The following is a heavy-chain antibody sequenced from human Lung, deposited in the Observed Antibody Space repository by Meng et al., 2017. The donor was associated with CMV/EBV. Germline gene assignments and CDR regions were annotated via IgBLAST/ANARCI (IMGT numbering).Heavy chain of an antibody. CDR3: ARAQDTTSADYYNYGIDV. CDR1: GYFFTGHF. J-gene: IGHJ6*02. CDR2: SNPKSVGT. Sequence: ASVKVSCKASGYFFTGHFVHWVRQAPVQGREWMGWSNPKSVGTKYTQTFQGRVTMTRDTSISTVYMELSGLRSDDPAMYYCARAQDTTSADYYNYGIDVWGQGXPVTVSS. D-gene: IGHD1-14*01. V-gene: IGHV1-2*02.